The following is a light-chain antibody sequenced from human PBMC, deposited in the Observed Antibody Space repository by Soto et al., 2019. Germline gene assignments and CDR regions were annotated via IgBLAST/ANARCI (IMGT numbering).Light chain of an antibody. CDR1: QSVSSN. V-gene: IGKV3-15*01. Sequence: EIVMPQSPATLSVSPGERATLSCRASQSVSSNLAWYQQKPGQAPRLLIYGASPRATGIPARFSGSGSGTEFTLTISSLQSEDFAVYYCQLYNNWPYTFGQGTKLEIK. J-gene: IGKJ2*01. CDR3: QLYNNWPYT. CDR2: GAS.